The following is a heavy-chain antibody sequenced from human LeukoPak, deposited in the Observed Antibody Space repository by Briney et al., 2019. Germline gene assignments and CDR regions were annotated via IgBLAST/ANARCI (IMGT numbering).Heavy chain of an antibody. V-gene: IGHV3-66*02. CDR1: GFTVSSNY. D-gene: IGHD3-3*01. Sequence: PGGSLRLSCAASGFTVSSNYMSWVRQAPGKGLEWVSVIYSVGSTYYADSVKGRFAISRDNSKNTLYLQMNSLRAEDTAVYYCARDWRSAFDIWGQGTMVTVSS. CDR2: IYSVGST. J-gene: IGHJ3*02. CDR3: ARDWRSAFDI.